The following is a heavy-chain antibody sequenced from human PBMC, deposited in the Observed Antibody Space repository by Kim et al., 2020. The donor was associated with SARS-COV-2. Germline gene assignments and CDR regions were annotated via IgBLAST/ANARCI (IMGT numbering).Heavy chain of an antibody. V-gene: IGHV3-74*01. CDR3: ARGTGIVGTTPFDY. Sequence: ADSVKGRFTTTSDNTRNTLYLQMNSLRAEDAAVYYCARGTGIVGTTPFDYWGQGTLVTVSS. J-gene: IGHJ4*02. D-gene: IGHD1-26*01.